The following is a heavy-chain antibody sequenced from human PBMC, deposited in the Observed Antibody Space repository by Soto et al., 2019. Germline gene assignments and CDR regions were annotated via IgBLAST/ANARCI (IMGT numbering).Heavy chain of an antibody. J-gene: IGHJ4*02. D-gene: IGHD2-8*01. CDR3: STEAYSTNDIWYRASL. V-gene: IGHV3-15*01. CDR2: IKSKTDGGTA. CDR1: GITFTKAW. Sequence: EVQLVESGGGLVQPGGSLRLSCAVSGITFTKAWVSWVRQAPGKGLEWVGRIKSKTDGGTADYAAPLKGRFTISRDDSKNTLFLQMNSLKTEDTAVCYCSTEAYSTNDIWYRASLWGQGTLVTVSS.